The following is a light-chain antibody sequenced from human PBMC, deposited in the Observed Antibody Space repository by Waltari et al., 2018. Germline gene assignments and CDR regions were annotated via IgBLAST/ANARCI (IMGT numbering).Light chain of an antibody. Sequence: DIQMTQSPSSLSASVGDRVTITCRASQTISTYLNLYQQKPGKAPKLLIYAASTLQSGVPSTFSGSGSGTDFTLTISSLRPEDFATYYCQQSYSTPRTFGQGTKVEIK. CDR1: QTISTY. J-gene: IGKJ1*01. CDR3: QQSYSTPRT. CDR2: AAS. V-gene: IGKV1-39*01.